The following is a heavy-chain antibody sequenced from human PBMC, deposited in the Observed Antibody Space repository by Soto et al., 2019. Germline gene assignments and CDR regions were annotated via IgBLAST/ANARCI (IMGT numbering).Heavy chain of an antibody. CDR1: GFTFDDYA. J-gene: IGHJ4*02. CDR2: ISWNSGSI. D-gene: IGHD5-12*01. CDR3: AKTVVSGYDLFGSFDY. V-gene: IGHV3-9*01. Sequence: EVQLVESGGGLVQPGRSLRLSCAASGFTFDDYAMHWVRQAPGKGLEWVSGISWNSGSIGYADSVKGRFTISRDNAKNSLYLQMNSLRAEDTALYYCAKTVVSGYDLFGSFDYWGQGTLVTVSS.